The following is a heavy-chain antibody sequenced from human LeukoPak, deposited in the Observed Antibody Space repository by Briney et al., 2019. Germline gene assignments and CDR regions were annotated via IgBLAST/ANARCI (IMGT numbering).Heavy chain of an antibody. CDR1: GFTFSDYY. V-gene: IGHV3-11*01. J-gene: IGHJ4*02. Sequence: PGGSLRLSCAASGFTFSDYYMSWIRQAPGKGLEWVSYISSSGSTIYYADSVKGRFTISRDNAKNSLYLQMNSLRAEDTAVYYCAREARYSSGWYRRNYFDYWGQGTLVTVSS. CDR2: ISSSGSTI. CDR3: AREARYSSGWYRRNYFDY. D-gene: IGHD6-19*01.